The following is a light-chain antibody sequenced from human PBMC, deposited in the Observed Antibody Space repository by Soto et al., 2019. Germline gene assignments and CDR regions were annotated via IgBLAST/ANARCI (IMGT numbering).Light chain of an antibody. CDR3: QQYNSYSGT. J-gene: IGKJ1*01. CDR1: QSISSW. Sequence: DIQMTQSPSTLSASVRDRVTITCRASQSISSWLAWYQQKPGKAPKLLINDASSLEGGVPSRFSGSGSGTEFTLTISSLQPDDFATYYCQQYNSYSGTFGQGTKVEIK. V-gene: IGKV1-5*01. CDR2: DAS.